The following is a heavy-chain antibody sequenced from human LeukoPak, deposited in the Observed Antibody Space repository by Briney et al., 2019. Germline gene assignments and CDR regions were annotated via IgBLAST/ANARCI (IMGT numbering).Heavy chain of an antibody. CDR1: GDSVTGYF. V-gene: IGHV4-59*02. J-gene: IGHJ4*02. D-gene: IGHD5-24*01. CDR2: IYYSGST. Sequence: PSETLSLTCTVFGDSVTGYFLNWVRQPPGKGLEWIGYIYYSGSTNYNPSLKSRVTISVDTSKNQFSLKLSSVTAADTAVYYCARGGDGYNYSWGQGTLVTVSS. CDR3: ARGGDGYNYS.